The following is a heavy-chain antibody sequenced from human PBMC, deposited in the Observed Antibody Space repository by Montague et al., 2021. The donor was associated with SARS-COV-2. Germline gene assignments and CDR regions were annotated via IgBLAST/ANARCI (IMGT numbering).Heavy chain of an antibody. CDR2: VYSSGTT. V-gene: IGHV4-4*08. J-gene: IGHJ4*02. D-gene: IGHD4/OR15-4a*01. CDR1: SDSINSYY. CDR3: ATLTQSNGDF. Sequence: SQTLSLTCTVSSDSINSYYWGWIRQPPGKRLEWLGYVYSSGTTNYNPSLNSRIAISVDTSKNKFSLRLDSGTAADTAIYYCATLTQSNGDFWGQGALVTVS.